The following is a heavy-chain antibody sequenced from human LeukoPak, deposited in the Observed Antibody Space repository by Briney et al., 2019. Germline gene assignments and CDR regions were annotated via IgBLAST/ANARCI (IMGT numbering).Heavy chain of an antibody. CDR3: ARDLGYGSGSYLDY. J-gene: IGHJ4*02. V-gene: IGHV4-61*02. CDR1: GGSISSGNNY. CDR2: IYTSGGT. D-gene: IGHD3-10*01. Sequence: SQTLSLTCTVSGGSISSGNNYWTWIRQPAGRGLEWIGRIYTSGGTNYNPSLKSRVTISVDTSKNQFSLKLSSVTAADTAVYYCARDLGYGSGSYLDYWGQGTLVTVSS.